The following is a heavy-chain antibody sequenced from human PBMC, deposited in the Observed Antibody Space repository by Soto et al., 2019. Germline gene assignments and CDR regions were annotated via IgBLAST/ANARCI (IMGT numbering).Heavy chain of an antibody. CDR3: ARDRRDSSSWYRLDY. V-gene: IGHV4-31*03. Sequence: PSETLSLTCTVSGGSISSGGYYWSWIRQHPGKGLEWIGYIYYSGSTYYNPSLKSRVTMTRDTSISTAYMELSRLRSDDAAVYYCARDRRDSSSWYRLDYWGQGTLVTVSS. J-gene: IGHJ4*02. CDR1: GGSISSGGYY. CDR2: IYYSGST. D-gene: IGHD6-13*01.